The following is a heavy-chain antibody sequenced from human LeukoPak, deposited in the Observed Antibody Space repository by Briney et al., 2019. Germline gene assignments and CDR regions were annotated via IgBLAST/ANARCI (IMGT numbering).Heavy chain of an antibody. CDR2: INHSGST. J-gene: IGHJ4*02. Sequence: SETLSLTCAVYGGSFSGYYWSWMRQPPGKGPEWIGEINHSGSTNYNPSLKSRVSISADTSKNQFSLKLSSVTAADTAVYYCARTGETAMDSRGLFDYWGQGTLVTVSS. CDR1: GGSFSGYY. D-gene: IGHD5-18*01. CDR3: ARTGETAMDSRGLFDY. V-gene: IGHV4-34*01.